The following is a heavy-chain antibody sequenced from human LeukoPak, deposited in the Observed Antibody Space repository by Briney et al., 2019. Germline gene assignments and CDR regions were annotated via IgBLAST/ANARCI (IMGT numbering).Heavy chain of an antibody. CDR3: AKDTSGWYRWLDY. V-gene: IGHV3-43D*03. J-gene: IGHJ4*02. CDR1: GSTFADYA. CDR2: ISWDGGST. D-gene: IGHD6-19*01. Sequence: PGGSLRLSCASSGSTFADYAMHWVRPAPGKGLEWVSLISWDGGSTYYADSVKGRFTISRDNSKNSLYLQINSLKAADTALYYCAKDTSGWYRWLDYWGQGTLVTVSS.